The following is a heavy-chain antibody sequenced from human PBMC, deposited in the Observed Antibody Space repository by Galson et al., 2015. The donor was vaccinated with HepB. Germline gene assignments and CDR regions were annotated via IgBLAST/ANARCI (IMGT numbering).Heavy chain of an antibody. CDR2: ISYDGSNT. V-gene: IGHV3-30*18. CDR3: AKELRTTTYFDY. CDR1: GFTFRSYD. J-gene: IGHJ4*02. D-gene: IGHD1-1*01. Sequence: SLRLSCAASGFTFRSYDMHWVRQAPGKGLEWVATISYDGSNTYYVDSVKGRFTVSRDNSKNTLYLQMNSLRAEDTAVYYCAKELRTTTYFDYWGQGTLVTVSS.